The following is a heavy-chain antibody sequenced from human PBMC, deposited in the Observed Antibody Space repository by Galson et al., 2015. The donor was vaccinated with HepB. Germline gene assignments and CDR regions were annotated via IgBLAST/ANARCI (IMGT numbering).Heavy chain of an antibody. CDR2: ISAYNGNT. D-gene: IGHD3-3*01. V-gene: IGHV1-18*01. J-gene: IGHJ6*02. Sequence: SVKLSCKASGFTFTSYGISWVRQAPGQGLEWMGWISAYNGNTNYAHKLQGRVTMTTDTSTSTAYMELRSLRSDDTAVYYCARDRYYDVWSGYYGAIPDDYYYYGMDVWGQGTTVTVSS. CDR3: ARDRYYDVWSGYYGAIPDDYYYYGMDV. CDR1: GFTFTSYG.